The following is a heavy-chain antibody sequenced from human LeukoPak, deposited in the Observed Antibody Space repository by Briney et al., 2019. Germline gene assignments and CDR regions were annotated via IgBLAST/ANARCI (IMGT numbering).Heavy chain of an antibody. Sequence: GGSLRLSCAASGFIFSSYGMHWVRQAPGKGPEWVAVISYDGSNKYYADSVKGRFTISRDNSKNTLYLQMNSLRAEDTAVYYCAKAWEGEAFDPWGQGTLVTVSS. CDR2: ISYDGSNK. V-gene: IGHV3-30*18. D-gene: IGHD1-26*01. J-gene: IGHJ5*02. CDR1: GFIFSSYG. CDR3: AKAWEGEAFDP.